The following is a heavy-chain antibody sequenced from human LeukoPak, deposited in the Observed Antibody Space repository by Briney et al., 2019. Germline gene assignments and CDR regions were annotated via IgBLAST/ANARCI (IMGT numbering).Heavy chain of an antibody. CDR3: ASAYYDYVWASYRPLDC. D-gene: IGHD3-16*02. Sequence: ASVNVSCKSSVYTFTSYVSSWVRQAPGQELDWMGWSSAYNGNTNYAQKLQGRVTMTTDTSTSTAYMELRSLRSDDTAVYYCASAYYDYVWASYRPLDCWGQGTLLTVSS. CDR1: VYTFTSYV. CDR2: SSAYNGNT. V-gene: IGHV1-18*01. J-gene: IGHJ4*02.